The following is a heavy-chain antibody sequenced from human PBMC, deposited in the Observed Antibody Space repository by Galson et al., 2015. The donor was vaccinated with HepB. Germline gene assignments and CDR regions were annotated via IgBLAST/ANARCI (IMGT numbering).Heavy chain of an antibody. CDR2: IHGNGDYT. CDR3: AKEGAEVGHPKFDS. CDR1: GFTFKNYG. J-gene: IGHJ4*02. Sequence: SLRLSCAASGFTFKNYGMSWVRQAPGKGLEWVSGIHGNGDYTYYVESVKGRFIISRDNSKNTLFLQMNSLRVDDTAIYYCAKEGAEVGHPKFDSWGQGIQVTVSS. D-gene: IGHD3/OR15-3a*01. V-gene: IGHV3-23*01.